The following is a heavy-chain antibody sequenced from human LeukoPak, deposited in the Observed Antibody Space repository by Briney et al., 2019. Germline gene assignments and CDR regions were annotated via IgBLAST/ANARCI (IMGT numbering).Heavy chain of an antibody. CDR3: ARVRSIAAAVASDAFDI. J-gene: IGHJ3*02. D-gene: IGHD6-13*01. V-gene: IGHV1-2*02. CDR2: INPNSGGT. CDR1: GYTFTNYY. Sequence: ASVKVSCKASGYTFTNYYIHWARQAPGQGLEWMGWINPNSGGTNYAQKFQGRVTMTRDTSISTAYMELSRLRSDDTAVYYCARVRSIAAAVASDAFDIWGQGTMVTVSS.